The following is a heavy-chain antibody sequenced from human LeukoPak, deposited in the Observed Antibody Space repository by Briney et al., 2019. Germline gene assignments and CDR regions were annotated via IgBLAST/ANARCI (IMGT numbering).Heavy chain of an antibody. CDR2: ISWNSGSI. J-gene: IGHJ4*02. D-gene: IGHD3-10*01. V-gene: IGHV3-9*01. Sequence: GGSLRLSCAAPGFTFDDYAMHWVRQAPGKGLEWVSGISWNSGSIGYADSVKGRFTISRDNAKNSLYLQMNSLRAEDTALYYCAKATSSNYYGSGSYPHYWGQGTLVTVSS. CDR1: GFTFDDYA. CDR3: AKATSSNYYGSGSYPHY.